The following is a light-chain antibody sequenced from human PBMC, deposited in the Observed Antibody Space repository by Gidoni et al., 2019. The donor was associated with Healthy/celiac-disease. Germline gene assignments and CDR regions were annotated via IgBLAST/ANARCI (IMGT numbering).Light chain of an antibody. V-gene: IGKV1-9*01. CDR2: AAS. J-gene: IGKJ2*01. CDR3: QQLNSYPMYT. Sequence: IQLTQSPSSLSASVGDRVTITCRASQGISSYLAWYQQKPGKAPKLLIYAASTLQSGVPSRFSGSGSGTDFTLTISSLQPEDCATYYCQQLNSYPMYTFGQGTKLEIK. CDR1: QGISSY.